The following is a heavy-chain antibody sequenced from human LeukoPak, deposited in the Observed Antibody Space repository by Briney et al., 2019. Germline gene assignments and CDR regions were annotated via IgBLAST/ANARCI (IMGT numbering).Heavy chain of an antibody. D-gene: IGHD6-6*01. Sequence: PSETLSLTCTVSGGSISSYYWSWIRQPPGKGLEWIGYIYTSGSTNYNPSLKSRVTISVDTSKNQFSLKLSSVTAADTAVYYCARLQQFEAFDIWGQGTMVTVSS. J-gene: IGHJ3*02. CDR2: IYTSGST. V-gene: IGHV4-4*09. CDR1: GGSISSYY. CDR3: ARLQQFEAFDI.